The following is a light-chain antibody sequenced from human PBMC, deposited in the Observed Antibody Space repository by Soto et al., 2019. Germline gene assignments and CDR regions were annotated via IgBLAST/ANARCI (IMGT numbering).Light chain of an antibody. CDR3: QQYNDWWT. J-gene: IGKJ1*01. V-gene: IGKV3-15*01. CDR2: GAS. Sequence: EILMTQSPATLSVSPGEGATLSCRASQSVSSNLTWYRQRPGKAPRLLVYGASTRATGVPARFSGSGSGTEYTLTSSIQHAEDFADYCRQQYNDWWTFGQGTKVDIK. CDR1: QSVSSN.